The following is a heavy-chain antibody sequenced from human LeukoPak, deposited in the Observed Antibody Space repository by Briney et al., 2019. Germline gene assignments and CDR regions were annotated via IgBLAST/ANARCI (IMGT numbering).Heavy chain of an antibody. CDR1: GFTFRSYS. Sequence: GGSLRLSCAASGFTFRSYSMNWVRQAPGKGLEWVSYISSSSSTIYYADSVKGRFTISRDNAKNSLYLQMNSLTDEDTAVYYCARDPHYYFDYWGQGTLVTVSS. CDR2: ISSSSSTI. J-gene: IGHJ4*02. V-gene: IGHV3-48*02. CDR3: ARDPHYYFDY.